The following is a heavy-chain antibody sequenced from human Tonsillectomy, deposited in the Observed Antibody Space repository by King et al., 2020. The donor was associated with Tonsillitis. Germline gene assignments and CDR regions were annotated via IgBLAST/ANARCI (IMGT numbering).Heavy chain of an antibody. CDR2: IKQDGSEK. J-gene: IGHJ4*02. V-gene: IGHV3-7*01. CDR3: ARGYSGYDLLPFDY. Sequence: VQLVESGGGLVQPGGSLRLSCAASGFTFSSYWMSWVRQAPGKGLEWVAIIKQDGSEKYYVDSVKGRFTISRDNAKNSLYLQMNSLRAEDTAVYYCARGYSGYDLLPFDYWGQGTLVTVSS. D-gene: IGHD5-12*01. CDR1: GFTFSSYW.